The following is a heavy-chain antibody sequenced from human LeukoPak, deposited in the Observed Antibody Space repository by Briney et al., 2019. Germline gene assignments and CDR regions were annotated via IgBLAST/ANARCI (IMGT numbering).Heavy chain of an antibody. J-gene: IGHJ5*02. V-gene: IGHV1-2*02. CDR1: GYTFTGYY. CDR3: ARDKSLLFDIVVVPAELRWWFDP. CDR2: INPNSGGT. Sequence: GASVKVSCKASGYTFTGYYMHWVRQAPGQGLEWMGWINPNSGGTNYAQKFQGRVTMTRDTSISTAYMELSRLRSDDTAVYYCARDKSLLFDIVVVPAELRWWFDPWGQGTLVTVSS. D-gene: IGHD2-2*01.